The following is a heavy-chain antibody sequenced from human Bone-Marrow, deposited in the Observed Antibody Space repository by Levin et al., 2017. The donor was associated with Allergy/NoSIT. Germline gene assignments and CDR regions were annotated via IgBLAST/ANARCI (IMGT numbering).Heavy chain of an antibody. CDR2: VYYRGDT. CDR3: ATSFLDS. J-gene: IGHJ4*02. Sequence: ASETLSLTCAVSGGAISSSNWWSWVRQSPGKGLEWIGEVYYRGDTKYNPSLKSRVTMSVDQSKNQFSLKLTSVTAADTAVYYCATSFLDSWGQGIPVIVSS. V-gene: IGHV4-4*02. CDR1: GGAISSSNW.